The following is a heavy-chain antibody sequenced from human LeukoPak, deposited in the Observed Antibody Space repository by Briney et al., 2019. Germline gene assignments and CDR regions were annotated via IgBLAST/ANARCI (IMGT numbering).Heavy chain of an antibody. CDR2: IYYSGST. CDR3: ARDRRGWFGGGFDY. J-gene: IGHJ4*02. Sequence: ASETLSLTCTVSGGSISSGGYYWSWIRQHPGKGLEWIGYIYYSGSTYYNPSLKSRVTISVDTSKNQFSLKLSSVTAADTAVYYCARDRRGWFGGGFDYWGQGTLVTVSS. CDR1: GGSISSGGYY. V-gene: IGHV4-31*03. D-gene: IGHD3-10*01.